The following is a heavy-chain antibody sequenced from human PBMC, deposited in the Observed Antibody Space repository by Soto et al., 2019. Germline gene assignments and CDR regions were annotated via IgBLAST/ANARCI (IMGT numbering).Heavy chain of an antibody. Sequence: QVQLVQSGADVKKPGASVQVSCKASGYTCTRYDINWVRQYTGQGLEWMGWMIPNSGNTGYAQKFQGRLTMTRNTTRSTAYMELSSLRSADTAVYYCARGNGWSYDWGSPWCKGTMVTVYS. J-gene: IGHJ5*02. D-gene: IGHD1-26*01. V-gene: IGHV1-8*01. CDR3: ARGNGWSYDWGSP. CDR2: MIPNSGNT. CDR1: GYTCTRYD.